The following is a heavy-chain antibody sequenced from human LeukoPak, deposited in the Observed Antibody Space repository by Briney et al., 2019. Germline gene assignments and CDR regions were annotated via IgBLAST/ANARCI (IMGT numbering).Heavy chain of an antibody. CDR3: ARDGGYTSLDY. Sequence: GGSLRLSCAASGLTFSNYWMSWVRQAPGKGLEWVANINEDGSEKYCVDSVKGRFTISRDNTKNSLFLQMNSLRAEDTAVYYCARDGGYTSLDYWGQGTPVTVSS. V-gene: IGHV3-7*01. CDR2: INEDGSEK. CDR1: GLTFSNYW. D-gene: IGHD6-13*01. J-gene: IGHJ4*02.